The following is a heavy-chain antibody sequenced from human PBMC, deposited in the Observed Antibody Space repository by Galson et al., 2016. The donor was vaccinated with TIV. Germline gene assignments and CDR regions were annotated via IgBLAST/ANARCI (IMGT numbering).Heavy chain of an antibody. J-gene: IGHJ4*02. CDR3: VKDKQWVADCGDS. CDR1: GFTFSAYA. V-gene: IGHV3-23*01. D-gene: IGHD2-21*01. CDR2: VNGGGTT. Sequence: SLRLSCAASGFTFSAYAMTWVRQAPGKGLEWVSGVNGGGTTYYADSVKGRFTISRDNSKKSLSLQMNNLRAEDTAVYYCVKDKQWVADCGDSWGQGTLVIVSS.